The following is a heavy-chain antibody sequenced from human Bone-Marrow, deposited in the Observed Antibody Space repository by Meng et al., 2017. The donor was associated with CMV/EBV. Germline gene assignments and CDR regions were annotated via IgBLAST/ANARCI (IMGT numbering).Heavy chain of an antibody. CDR2: IYYSGST. CDR1: DYY. V-gene: IGHV4-30-4*08. J-gene: IGHJ6*02. Sequence: DYYMSWIRQPPGKGLEWIGYIYYSGSTYYNPSLKSRVTISVDTSKNQFSLKLSSVTAADTAVYYCSRGGYNSYYYGMDVWGQGTTVTVSS. CDR3: SRGGYNSYYYGMDV. D-gene: IGHD1-1*01.